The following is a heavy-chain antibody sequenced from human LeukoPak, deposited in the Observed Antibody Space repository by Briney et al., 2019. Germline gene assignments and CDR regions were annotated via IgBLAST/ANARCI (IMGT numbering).Heavy chain of an antibody. J-gene: IGHJ4*02. CDR3: VRDVGATGFDY. V-gene: IGHV1-69*05. Sequence: GSSVKVSRKASLGTFSRYAISWVRQAPGQELEWRGRIIPIFGTAHYAHKLQGRVTMPTDTHPHTPPIEQRGQRSHDTPVYFCVRDVGATGFDYWGEGTLVTVSS. CDR1: LGTFSRYA. D-gene: IGHD1-26*01. CDR2: IIPIFGTA.